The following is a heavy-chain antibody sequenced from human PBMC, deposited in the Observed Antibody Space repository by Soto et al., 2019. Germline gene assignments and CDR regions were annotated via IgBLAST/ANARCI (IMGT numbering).Heavy chain of an antibody. CDR1: NGSISGFY. V-gene: IGHV4-59*12. CDR3: VRVGVGIGNHFDS. D-gene: IGHD1-26*01. J-gene: IGHJ4*02. Sequence: SETLSLTCSVSNGSISGFYWTWIRQPPGKILEWIGYIHYSGRTDYNPSLTSRATMSVDTSKNQFSLNLKSITAAVTAVYYCVRVGVGIGNHFDSWGRGTLVTVSS. CDR2: IHYSGRT.